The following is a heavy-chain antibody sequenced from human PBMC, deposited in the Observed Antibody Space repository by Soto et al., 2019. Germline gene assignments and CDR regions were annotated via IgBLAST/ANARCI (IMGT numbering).Heavy chain of an antibody. Sequence: PGGSLRLSCAASGFTFGSYWMNWVRQAPGKGLVWVSRIDSDGSSTTYADSVKGRFTTSRDNAKNTLYLQMSSLRVDDTAVYYCARGRPYGMDVWGQGTTVTVSS. CDR2: IDSDGSST. J-gene: IGHJ6*02. V-gene: IGHV3-74*01. CDR3: ARGRPYGMDV. CDR1: GFTFGSYW.